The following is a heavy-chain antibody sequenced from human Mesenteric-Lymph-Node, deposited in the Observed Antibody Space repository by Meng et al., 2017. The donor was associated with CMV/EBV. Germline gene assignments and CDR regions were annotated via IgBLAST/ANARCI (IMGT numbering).Heavy chain of an antibody. CDR1: GFIFSDYN. CDR2: IGSSTTYI. CDR3: ARDSGAFDF. V-gene: IGHV3-21*01. D-gene: IGHD3-10*01. J-gene: IGHJ3*01. Sequence: GESLKISCSASGFIFSDYNMNWVRQAPGKGLEWVSFIGSSTTYIYYADSVKGRFTISRDNAKNSLFLQMNSLRAEDTAAYYCARDSGAFDFWGQGTMVTVSS.